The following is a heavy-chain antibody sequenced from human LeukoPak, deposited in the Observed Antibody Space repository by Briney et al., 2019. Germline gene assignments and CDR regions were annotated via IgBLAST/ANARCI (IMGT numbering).Heavy chain of an antibody. V-gene: IGHV1-18*01. Sequence: GASVKVSCKASGYTFTSYGISWVRQAPGQGLEWMGWISAYNGNTNYAQKLQGRVTMTTDTSTSTAYMELRSLRSDDTAVYYCARVKLDCTNGVCYSNWFDPWGQGTLVTVSS. J-gene: IGHJ5*02. D-gene: IGHD2-8*01. CDR3: ARVKLDCTNGVCYSNWFDP. CDR1: GYTFTSYG. CDR2: ISAYNGNT.